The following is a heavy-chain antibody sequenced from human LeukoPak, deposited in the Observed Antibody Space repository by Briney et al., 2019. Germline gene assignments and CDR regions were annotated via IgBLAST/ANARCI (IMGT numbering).Heavy chain of an antibody. Sequence: PGGSLRLSCSASGFTFSNFWMHWVRQAPGKGLEWVSSIRTGGDYIYYADSVQGRFTISRDNAKKSLYLQMNSLRVEDTAVYFCARWDDLLHFDYWGQGVLVTVSS. CDR2: IRTGGDYI. J-gene: IGHJ4*02. CDR1: GFTFSNFW. D-gene: IGHD3-3*01. V-gene: IGHV3-21*01. CDR3: ARWDDLLHFDY.